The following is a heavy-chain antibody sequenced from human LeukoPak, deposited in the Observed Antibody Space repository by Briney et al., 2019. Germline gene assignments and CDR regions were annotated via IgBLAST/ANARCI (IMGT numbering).Heavy chain of an antibody. CDR1: GGSISSGTYS. V-gene: IGHV4-30-2*01. Sequence: SQTLSLTCAVSGGSISSGTYSWNWIRQPPGKGLEWIGYIFHTGNTYYSPSLKSRVTISIDTSRTQFALKLSSVSAADTAIYYCAREFSDYPYFFDSWGQGALVTVSS. CDR3: AREFSDYPYFFDS. D-gene: IGHD4-17*01. J-gene: IGHJ4*02. CDR2: IFHTGNT.